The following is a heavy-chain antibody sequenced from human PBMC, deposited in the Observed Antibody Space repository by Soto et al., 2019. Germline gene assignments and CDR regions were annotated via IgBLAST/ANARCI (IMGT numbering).Heavy chain of an antibody. J-gene: IGHJ4*02. CDR2: ISGSGGST. V-gene: IGHV3-23*01. CDR1: GFTFSSYA. CDR3: AKTLAPVLLGNFDY. Sequence: EVQLLESGGGLVQPGGSLRLSCAASGFTFSSYAMSWVRQAPGKGLEWVSAISGSGGSTYYADSVKGRFTISRDNSKNTLNLRMSSLRTEDTAVYYCAKTLAPVLLGNFDYWGQGTLVTVSS. D-gene: IGHD3-10*01.